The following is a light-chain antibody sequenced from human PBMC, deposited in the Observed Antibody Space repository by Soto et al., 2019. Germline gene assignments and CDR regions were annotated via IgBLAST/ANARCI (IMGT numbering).Light chain of an antibody. V-gene: IGLV2-14*01. CDR1: SSDVGGYNY. J-gene: IGLJ1*01. Sequence: QSALTQPASVSGSPGESITISCTGTSSDVGGYNYVSWYQQHPGKAPKLMIYDVSNRPSGVPNRFSGSKSGNTASLTISGLQAEDEADYYCSSYTSSSTSCVFGAGTKVTVL. CDR2: DVS. CDR3: SSYTSSSTSCV.